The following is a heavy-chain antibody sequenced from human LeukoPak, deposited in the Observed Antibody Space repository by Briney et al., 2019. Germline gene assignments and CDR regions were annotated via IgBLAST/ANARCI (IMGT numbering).Heavy chain of an antibody. CDR2: INAGNGNT. D-gene: IGHD3-3*01. Sequence: ASVKVSCKASGYTFTSYAMHWVRQAPGQRLEWMGWINAGNGNTNYAQKLQGRVTMTTDTSTSTAYMELRSLRSDDTAVYYCARDPAVWGFLEWLLPSDPWGQGTLVTVSS. V-gene: IGHV1-3*01. J-gene: IGHJ5*02. CDR1: GYTFTSYA. CDR3: ARDPAVWGFLEWLLPSDP.